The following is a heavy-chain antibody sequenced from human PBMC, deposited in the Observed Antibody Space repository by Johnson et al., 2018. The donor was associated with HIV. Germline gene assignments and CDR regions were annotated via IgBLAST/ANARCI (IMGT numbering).Heavy chain of an antibody. CDR1: GFTFSNAW. CDR3: TRGESRRAVVGAFDI. D-gene: IGHD3-22*01. Sequence: EVQLVESGGALVKPGGSLRLSCVASGFTFSNAWLSWVRQAAGEGLEWVGRIKSETDGGTTDYAAPLKGRFTISRDDSKNTLYLQMNSLKTEDTAVYYCTRGESRRAVVGAFDIWGQGTMVTVSS. J-gene: IGHJ3*02. CDR2: IKSETDGGTT. V-gene: IGHV3-15*02.